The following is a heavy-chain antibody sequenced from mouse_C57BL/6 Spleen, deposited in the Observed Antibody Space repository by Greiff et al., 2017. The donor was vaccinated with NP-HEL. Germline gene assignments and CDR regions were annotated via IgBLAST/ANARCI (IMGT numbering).Heavy chain of an antibody. CDR1: GFTFSSYA. V-gene: IGHV5-4*03. CDR2: ISDGGSYT. J-gene: IGHJ2*01. Sequence: DVKLVESGGGLVKPGGSLKLSCAASGFTFSSYAMSWVRQTPEKRLEWVATISDGGSYTYYPDNVKGRFTISRDNAKNNLYLQMSHLKSEDTAMYYCARNYGSSYERAYYFDYWGQGTTLTVSS. CDR3: ARNYGSSYERAYYFDY. D-gene: IGHD1-1*01.